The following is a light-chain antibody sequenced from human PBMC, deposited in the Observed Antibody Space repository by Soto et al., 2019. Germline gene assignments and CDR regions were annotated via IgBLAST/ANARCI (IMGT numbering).Light chain of an antibody. CDR2: DAS. V-gene: IGKV1-33*01. Sequence: DIQMTQSPSSLSASVGDRVTITCQASQDISNYLNWYQQKPGKAPKLLLFDASNMETGVPSRFSVRGSGTDFTFTISSLQPETISTYYCQQYDNLSLTFGGGTKVEIK. J-gene: IGKJ4*01. CDR1: QDISNY. CDR3: QQYDNLSLT.